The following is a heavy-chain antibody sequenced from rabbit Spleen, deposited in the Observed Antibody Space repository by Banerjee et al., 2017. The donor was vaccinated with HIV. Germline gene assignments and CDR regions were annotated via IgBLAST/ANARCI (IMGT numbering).Heavy chain of an antibody. CDR3: ARDTAGREDFNL. CDR2: INIVTGKS. J-gene: IGHJ4*01. Sequence: EQLEESGGGLVKPEGSLTLTCKASGVSLNDKDVMCWVRQAPGKGLEWIACINIVTGKSVYASWAKGRFTMSRSSSTTVTLQRTSLAAADTATYFCARDTAGREDFNLWGPGTLVTVS. D-gene: IGHD4-2*01. V-gene: IGHV1S45*01. CDR1: GVSLNDKDV.